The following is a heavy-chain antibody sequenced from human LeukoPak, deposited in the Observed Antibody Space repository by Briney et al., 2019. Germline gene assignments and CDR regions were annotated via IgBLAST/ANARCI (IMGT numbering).Heavy chain of an antibody. CDR3: ARDQLVGWLRSDEPLWY. D-gene: IGHD5-12*01. CDR2: INPSGGST. CDR1: GYTFTSYY. Sequence: ASVKVSCKASGYTFTSYYMHWARQAPGQGLEWMGIINPSGGSTSYAQKFQGRVTMTRDTSTSTVYMELSSLRSEDTAVYYCARDQLVGWLRSDEPLWYWGQGTLVTVSS. V-gene: IGHV1-46*01. J-gene: IGHJ4*02.